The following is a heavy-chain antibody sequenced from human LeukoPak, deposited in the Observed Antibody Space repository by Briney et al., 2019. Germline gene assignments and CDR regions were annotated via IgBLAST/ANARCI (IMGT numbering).Heavy chain of an antibody. CDR3: GRAFPPLRTSSAGDL. Sequence: GGSLRLSCSASGFTFSDYDMNWVRQAPGKGLEWVSSISGLSSYTYYGESVKGRFSISRDNAKNSLYLQVNSLGAEDTATYYCGRAFPPLRTSSAGDLWGQGILVTVSS. CDR1: GFTFSDYD. CDR2: ISGLSSYT. D-gene: IGHD3-16*01. J-gene: IGHJ4*02. V-gene: IGHV3-21*01.